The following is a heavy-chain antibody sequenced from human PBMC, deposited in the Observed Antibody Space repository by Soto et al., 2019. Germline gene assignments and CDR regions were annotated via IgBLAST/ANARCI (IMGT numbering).Heavy chain of an antibody. CDR3: ARHLKYCSSTSCYPGRYYYYYYGMDV. CDR1: GYIFTSYW. D-gene: IGHD2-2*01. V-gene: IGHV5-51*01. Sequence: GESLKISCNGSGYIFTSYWIGWVRQMPGKGLEWMGIIYPGDSDTRYSPSFQGQVTISADKSISTAYLQWSSLKASDTAMYYCARHLKYCSSTSCYPGRYYYYYYGMDVWGQGTTVTVSS. CDR2: IYPGDSDT. J-gene: IGHJ6*02.